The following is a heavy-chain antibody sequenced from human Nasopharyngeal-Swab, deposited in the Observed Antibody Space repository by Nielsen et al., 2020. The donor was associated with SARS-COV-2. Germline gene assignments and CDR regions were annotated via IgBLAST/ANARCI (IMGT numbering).Heavy chain of an antibody. CDR1: GFTFSSYW. D-gene: IGHD3-9*01. J-gene: IGHJ4*02. V-gene: IGHV3-21*01. Sequence: GESLKISCAASGFTFSSYWMNWVRQAPGKGLEWVSSISSSSSYIYYADSVKGRFTISRDNATNSLYLQMNSLRAEDTAVYYCARDVHYDILTGYYSYWGQGTLVTVSS. CDR2: ISSSSSYI. CDR3: ARDVHYDILTGYYSY.